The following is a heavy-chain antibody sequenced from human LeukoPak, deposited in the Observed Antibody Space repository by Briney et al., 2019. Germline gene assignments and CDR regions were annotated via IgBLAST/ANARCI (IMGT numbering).Heavy chain of an antibody. V-gene: IGHV3-74*01. D-gene: IGHD3-10*01. CDR2: INTDGSST. CDR3: ARESGSLTYYFDY. CDR1: GFTSSNYW. J-gene: IGHJ4*02. Sequence: PGGSLRLSCSASGFTSSNYWMHWVRQAPGKGLVWVSRINTDGSSTSYADSVKGRFTISRDNAKNTLYLQMNSLRAEDTAVYCCARESGSLTYYFDYWGQGTLVTVSS.